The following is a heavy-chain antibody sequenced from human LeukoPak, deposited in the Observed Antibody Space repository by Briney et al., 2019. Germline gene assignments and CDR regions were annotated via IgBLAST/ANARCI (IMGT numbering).Heavy chain of an antibody. J-gene: IGHJ4*02. Sequence: GGSLRLSCAASGFTFSDYYMSWIRQAPGKGLEWVSGISGSGGSTYYADSVKGRFTISRDNSKNTLYLQLNSLRAEDTAVYHCAKAPYYDFWSNYYFDYWGQGTLVTVSS. D-gene: IGHD3-3*01. CDR1: GFTFSDYY. CDR3: AKAPYYDFWSNYYFDY. V-gene: IGHV3-23*01. CDR2: ISGSGGST.